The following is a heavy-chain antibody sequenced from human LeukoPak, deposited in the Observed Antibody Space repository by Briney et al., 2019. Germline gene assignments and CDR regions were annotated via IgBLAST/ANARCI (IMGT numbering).Heavy chain of an antibody. D-gene: IGHD3-22*01. J-gene: IGHJ3*02. Sequence: SETLSLTCTVSGGSISSGDYYWSWIRQPPGKGLEWIGYIHYSGGTYYNPSLKSRVTISVDTSKNQFSLKLSSVTAADTAVYYCAREGSRDSSGYSLPDAFDIWGQGTMVTVSS. CDR3: AREGSRDSSGYSLPDAFDI. CDR2: IHYSGGT. V-gene: IGHV4-30-4*08. CDR1: GGSISSGDYY.